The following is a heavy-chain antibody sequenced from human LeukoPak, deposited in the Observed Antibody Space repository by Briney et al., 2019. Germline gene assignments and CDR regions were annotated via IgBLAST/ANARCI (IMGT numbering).Heavy chain of an antibody. D-gene: IGHD3-22*01. V-gene: IGHV1-69*01. CDR1: GGTFSSYA. J-gene: IGHJ4*02. CDR3: ARDGSGYHYFDY. Sequence: ASVKVSCKASGGTFSSYAISWVRQAPGQGLEWMGGIIPIFGTANYAQKFQGRVTITADESTSTAYMELSSLRSEDTAVYYCARDGSGYHYFDYWGQGTLVTVSS. CDR2: IIPIFGTA.